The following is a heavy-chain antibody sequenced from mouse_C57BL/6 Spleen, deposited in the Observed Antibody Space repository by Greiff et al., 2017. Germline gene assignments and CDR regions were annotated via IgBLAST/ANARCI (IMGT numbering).Heavy chain of an antibody. J-gene: IGHJ2*01. CDR2: IAPSGSYT. V-gene: IGHV1-50*01. D-gene: IGHD1-1*01. Sequence: VQLQQPGAELVKPGASVKLSCKASGYTFTSYWMQWVKQRPGKGIEWIGEIAPSGSYTNYNQKFKGKATLTVDTSSSTAYMQLSSLTSEDSAVYYCARGYYGSFDYWVQGTTLTVSS. CDR3: ARGYYGSFDY. CDR1: GYTFTSYW.